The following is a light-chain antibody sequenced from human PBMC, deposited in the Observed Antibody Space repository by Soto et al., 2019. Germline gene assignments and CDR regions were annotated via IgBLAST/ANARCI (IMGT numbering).Light chain of an antibody. CDR2: QVS. Sequence: DVVMTQSPLSLPVTLGQPASISCRSSQSLVYGDANSFFNWFHQRPGQPPRRLIYQVSNRDSGVPDRFSGSGSATDFTLRISRVEAEDVGFHYCMQGSHWPPRYTFGQGTKLEIK. CDR1: QSLVYGDANSF. J-gene: IGKJ2*01. CDR3: MQGSHWPPRYT. V-gene: IGKV2-30*01.